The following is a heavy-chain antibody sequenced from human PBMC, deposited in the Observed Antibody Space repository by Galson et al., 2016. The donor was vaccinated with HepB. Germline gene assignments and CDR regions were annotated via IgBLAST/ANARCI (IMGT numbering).Heavy chain of an antibody. D-gene: IGHD6-13*01. CDR3: AVRYSSIWYFQH. Sequence: SLRLSCAASGFTFSGYNMDWVRQAPGKGLEWVSYISSGSSAIYYADSVKGRFTISRDNAKNSLYLQMNSLRDEDTAIYYCAVRYSSIWYFQHWGRGTLVSVSS. V-gene: IGHV3-48*02. J-gene: IGHJ1*01. CDR2: ISSGSSAI. CDR1: GFTFSGYN.